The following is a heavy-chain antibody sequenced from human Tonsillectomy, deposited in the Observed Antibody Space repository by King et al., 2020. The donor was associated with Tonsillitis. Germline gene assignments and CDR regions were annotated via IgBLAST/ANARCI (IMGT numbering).Heavy chain of an antibody. Sequence: QLQESGPGLVKPSETLSLTCAVSGYSISSGYYWGWIRQPPGKGLEWIGSIYHSGSTYYKPSLTSRVTISLDTSKNHFSLKLSSVTAADTAVYYCARDDGDYYFDYWGQGTLVTVSS. CDR1: GYSISSGYY. D-gene: IGHD4-17*01. J-gene: IGHJ4*02. CDR3: ARDDGDYYFDY. CDR2: IYHSGST. V-gene: IGHV4-38-2*02.